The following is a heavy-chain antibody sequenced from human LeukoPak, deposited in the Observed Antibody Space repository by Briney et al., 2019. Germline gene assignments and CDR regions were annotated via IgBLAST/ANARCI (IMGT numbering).Heavy chain of an antibody. CDR3: AKGVHGSRSTSFADF. CDR2: IYSGGST. J-gene: IGHJ4*02. V-gene: IGHV3-53*05. D-gene: IGHD3-10*01. CDR1: GFTVSSNY. Sequence: PGGSLRLSCAASGFTVSSNYMSWVRQAPGKGLEWVSVIYSGGSTYYADSVKGRFTISRDNSKNTLYFQMNTVRTEDTAIYYCAKGVHGSRSTSFADFWGQGTLVTVSS.